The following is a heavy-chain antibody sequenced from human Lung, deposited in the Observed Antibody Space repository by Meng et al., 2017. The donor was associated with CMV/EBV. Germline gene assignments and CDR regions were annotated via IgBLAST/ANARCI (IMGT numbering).Heavy chain of an antibody. CDR1: GYAFTSYA. CDR2: MNPNSGDA. V-gene: IGHV1-8*01. Sequence: GYAFTSYAVYWGRQATGQGLEWMGWMNPNSGDADSAQKFQGRVTMTGNTSINTAYMELSSLRSEDAALYYCARGFRFRSGYHSSPLDYWGQGALVTV. J-gene: IGHJ4*02. CDR3: ARGFRFRSGYHSSPLDY. D-gene: IGHD3-3*01.